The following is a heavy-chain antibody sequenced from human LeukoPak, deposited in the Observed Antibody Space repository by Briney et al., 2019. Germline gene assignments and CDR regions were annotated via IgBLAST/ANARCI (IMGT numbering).Heavy chain of an antibody. D-gene: IGHD6-13*01. CDR1: GYTFTSYG. V-gene: IGHV1-18*01. Sequence: GASVKVSCKASGYTFTSYGISWVRQAPGQGLEWMGWISAYSGNTNYAQKLQGRVTMTTDTSTSTAFMELRSLRSDDTAVYYCARDIRDSSSWYLGWDYFDYWGQGTLVTVSS. J-gene: IGHJ4*02. CDR3: ARDIRDSSSWYLGWDYFDY. CDR2: ISAYSGNT.